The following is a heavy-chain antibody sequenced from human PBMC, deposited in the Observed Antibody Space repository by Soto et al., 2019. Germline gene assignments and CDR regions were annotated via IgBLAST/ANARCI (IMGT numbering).Heavy chain of an antibody. CDR2: IRGFSPYT. Sequence: NPGGSLRLSCISSGFTFRTYTMNWVRQAPGKGLEWVSGIRGFSPYTFYAESVKGRFTISRDNAKNSLYLQMNSLRAEDTAVYYCARDRGYDAHDYYYNAMDIWGRGTTVTVSS. CDR3: ARDRGYDAHDYYYNAMDI. V-gene: IGHV3-21*01. J-gene: IGHJ6*02. CDR1: GFTFRTYT. D-gene: IGHD3-10*01.